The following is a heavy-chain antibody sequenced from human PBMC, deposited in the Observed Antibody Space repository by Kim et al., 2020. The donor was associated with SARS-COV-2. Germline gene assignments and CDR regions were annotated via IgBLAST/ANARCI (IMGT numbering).Heavy chain of an antibody. J-gene: IGHJ4*02. CDR3: ARASTTLNIAAAGYYYFDC. CDR1: GGSFSGYY. CDR2: INHSGST. Sequence: SETLSLTCAVYGGSFSGYYWSWIRQPPGKGLEWIGEINHSGSTNYNPSLKSRVTISVDTSKNQFSLKLSSVTAADTAVYYCARASTTLNIAAAGYYYFDCWGQGTLVTVSS. V-gene: IGHV4-34*01. D-gene: IGHD6-13*01.